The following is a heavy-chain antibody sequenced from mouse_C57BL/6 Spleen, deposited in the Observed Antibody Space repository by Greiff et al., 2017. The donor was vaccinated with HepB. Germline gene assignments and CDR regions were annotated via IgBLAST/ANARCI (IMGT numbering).Heavy chain of an antibody. CDR3: ARDLDYYGSSPYFDY. D-gene: IGHD1-1*01. Sequence: EVQGVESGGGLVKPGGSLKLSCAASGFTFSSYAMSWVRQTPEKRLEWVATISDGGSYTYYPDNVKGRFTISRDNAKNNLYLQMSHLKSEDTAMYYCARDLDYYGSSPYFDYWGQGTTLTVSS. J-gene: IGHJ2*01. CDR1: GFTFSSYA. CDR2: ISDGGSYT. V-gene: IGHV5-4*01.